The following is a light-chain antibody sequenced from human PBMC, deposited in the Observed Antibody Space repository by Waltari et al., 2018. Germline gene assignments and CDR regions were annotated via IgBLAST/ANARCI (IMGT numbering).Light chain of an antibody. CDR2: HAS. CDR3: QQRANWPPLT. Sequence: EIVLTQSPATLSLPPGERATLSCRASQSVSNFLAWYQQKPGQAPRLLIYHASNRATGIPARFSGRGSGTDFTLTISSLEPGDSAVYYCQQRANWPPLTFGGGTRVEI. V-gene: IGKV3-11*01. J-gene: IGKJ4*01. CDR1: QSVSNF.